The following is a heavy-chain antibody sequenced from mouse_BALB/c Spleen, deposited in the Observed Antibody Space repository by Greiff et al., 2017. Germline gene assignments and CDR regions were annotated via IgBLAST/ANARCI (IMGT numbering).Heavy chain of an antibody. Sequence: QVQLKQSGAELARPGASVKLSCKASGYTFTSYYMYWVKQRPGQGLEWIGEINPSNGGTNFNEKFKSKATLTVDKSSSTAYMQLSSLTSEDSAVYYCTREGDYGYYFDYWGQGTTLTVSS. V-gene: IGHV1S81*02. CDR3: TREGDYGYYFDY. CDR2: INPSNGGT. J-gene: IGHJ2*01. D-gene: IGHD1-1*01. CDR1: GYTFTSYY.